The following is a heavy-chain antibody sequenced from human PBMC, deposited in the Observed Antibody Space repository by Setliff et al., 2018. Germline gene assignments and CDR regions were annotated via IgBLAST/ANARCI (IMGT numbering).Heavy chain of an antibody. J-gene: IGHJ6*02. D-gene: IGHD3-10*01. V-gene: IGHV3-21*01. CDR2: ISSSSSYI. CDR1: GFTFSSYG. Sequence: LRLSCAASGFTFSSYGMNWVRQAPGKGLEWVSSISSSSSYIYYADSVKGRFTISRDNAKNLLYLQMNSLRAEDTAVYYCAREELWFGELASYYYYGMDVWGQGTTVTVSS. CDR3: AREELWFGELASYYYYGMDV.